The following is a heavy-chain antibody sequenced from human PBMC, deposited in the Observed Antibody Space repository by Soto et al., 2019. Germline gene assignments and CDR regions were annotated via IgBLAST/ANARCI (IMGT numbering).Heavy chain of an antibody. D-gene: IGHD5-12*01. CDR1: GYTFTSYG. V-gene: IGHV1-18*01. CDR2: ISAYNGNT. Sequence: QVQLVQSGAEVKKPGASVKVSCKASGYTFTSYGISWVRQAPGQGLEWMGWISAYNGNTNYAQKLQGRVTMTTDTSTSTAYMELRSLRSDDTAVYYWARAPPIYSGYDSLNSTPRSNIWGQGTMVTVSS. J-gene: IGHJ3*02. CDR3: ARAPPIYSGYDSLNSTPRSNI.